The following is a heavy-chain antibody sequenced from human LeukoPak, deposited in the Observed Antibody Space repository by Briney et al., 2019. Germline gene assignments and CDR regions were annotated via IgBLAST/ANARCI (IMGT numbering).Heavy chain of an antibody. D-gene: IGHD3-9*01. V-gene: IGHV4-31*03. CDR1: GGSISIDGYY. CDR2: TSYSGST. J-gene: IGHJ4*02. Sequence: QTLSLTCTVSGGSISIDGYYWSWIRQHPGKGLEWIGYTSYSGSTYYNPSLKSRVTISMDTSKSQFSLKLSSVTAADTAVYYCARVNPGLRYFGYWGQGTLVTVSS. CDR3: ARVNPGLRYFGY.